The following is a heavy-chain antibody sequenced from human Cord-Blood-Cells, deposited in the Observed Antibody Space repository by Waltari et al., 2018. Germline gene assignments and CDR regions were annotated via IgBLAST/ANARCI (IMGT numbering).Heavy chain of an antibody. CDR1: GGSISSSSYY. D-gene: IGHD3-22*01. CDR3: ARPNYDSSGYYHAFDI. V-gene: IGHV4-39*01. J-gene: IGHJ3*02. Sequence: QLQLQESGPGLVKPSETLSLTCTVSGGSISSSSYYWGWIRQPPGKGLEWIGSIYYSGGTYYNPALKSRVTISVDTPKNQFSLKLSSVTAADTAVYYCARPNYDSSGYYHAFDIWGQGTMVTVSS. CDR2: IYYSGGT.